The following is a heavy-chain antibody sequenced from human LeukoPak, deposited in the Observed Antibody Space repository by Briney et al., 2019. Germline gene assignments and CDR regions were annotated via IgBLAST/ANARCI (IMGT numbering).Heavy chain of an antibody. J-gene: IGHJ4*02. Sequence: GGSLRLSCAASGFTFSNYAMLWVRQPPGKGPEWVAAISDDGNSDHYADSVKGRFTFSRDNSKNTLSLQMNSLRGEDTAVYYCARGSAPAGTYHLDCWGQGTPVTVSS. CDR1: GFTFSNYA. CDR3: ARGSAPAGTYHLDC. CDR2: ISDDGNSD. D-gene: IGHD6-25*01. V-gene: IGHV3-30-3*01.